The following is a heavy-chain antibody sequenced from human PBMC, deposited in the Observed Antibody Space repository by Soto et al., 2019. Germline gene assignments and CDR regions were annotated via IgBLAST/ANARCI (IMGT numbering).Heavy chain of an antibody. J-gene: IGHJ4*02. CDR2: VSGSGSTT. V-gene: IGHV3-48*03. D-gene: IGHD5-18*01. Sequence: EVHLVESGGVLAQPGGSLRLSCAASGFTFSNYEMTWVRQAPGKGLEWVSNVSGSGSTTYYADSVKGRFTISRDNAKSSLYLQVNSLRVEDTAVYYCARAAMVTWGVGVFDYWGQGTLVTVSS. CDR3: ARAAMVTWGVGVFDY. CDR1: GFTFSNYE.